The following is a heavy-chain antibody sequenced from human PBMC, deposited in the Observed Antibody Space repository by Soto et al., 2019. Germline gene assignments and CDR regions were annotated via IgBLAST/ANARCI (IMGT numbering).Heavy chain of an antibody. CDR3: AKGSAKYQLRSNWFDP. V-gene: IGHV3-23*01. CDR1: GFTFSSYA. J-gene: IGHJ5*02. D-gene: IGHD2-2*01. Sequence: PGGSLRLSCAASGFTFSSYAMSWVRQAPGKGLEWVSAISGSGGSTYYADSVKGRFTISRDNSKNTLYLQMNSLRAEDTAVYYCAKGSAKYQLRSNWFDPWGQGTLVTVSS. CDR2: ISGSGGST.